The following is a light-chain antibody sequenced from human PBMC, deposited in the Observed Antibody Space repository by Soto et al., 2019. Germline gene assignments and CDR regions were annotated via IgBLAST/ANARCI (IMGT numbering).Light chain of an antibody. CDR3: MQAQKSWT. J-gene: IGKJ1*01. V-gene: IGKV2-28*01. CDR2: LGS. CDR1: QSLLNSNGYNY. Sequence: DIVMTQSPLSLPVTPGEPASISCRSSQSLLNSNGYNYLDWYLQKPGQSPQLLIYLGSNRASGVPDRFSGSGSGTDFTLKISRVEAEDVGVYYCMQAQKSWTFGQGTKVESK.